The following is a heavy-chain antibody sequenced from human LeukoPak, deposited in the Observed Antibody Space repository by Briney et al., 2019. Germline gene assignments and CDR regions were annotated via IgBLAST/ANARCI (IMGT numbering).Heavy chain of an antibody. CDR1: GGSISSYY. V-gene: IGHV4-59*01. J-gene: IGHJ6*02. CDR3: AGSVAYYYDSSGLNYGMDV. CDR2: IYYSGST. D-gene: IGHD3-22*01. Sequence: SETLSLTCTVSGGSISSYYWSWIRQPPGKGLEWIGYIYYSGSTNYNPSLKGRVTISVDTSKNQFSLKLSSVTAADTAVYYCAGSVAYYYDSSGLNYGMDVWGQGTTVTVSS.